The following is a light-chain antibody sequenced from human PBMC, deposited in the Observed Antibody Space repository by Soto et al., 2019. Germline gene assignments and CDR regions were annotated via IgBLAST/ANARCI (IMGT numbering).Light chain of an antibody. V-gene: IGKV3-20*01. CDR2: GAS. CDR3: QQYGSSGT. CDR1: QSVSNNY. J-gene: IGKJ1*01. Sequence: EIVLTQSRGTLSLSRGERATLSCRASQSVSNNYLAWYQQKPGQAPRLLIYGASNRATGIPGRFSGSGSGTDFTLTISRLEPEDFAVYYCQQYGSSGTFGQGTKVDTK.